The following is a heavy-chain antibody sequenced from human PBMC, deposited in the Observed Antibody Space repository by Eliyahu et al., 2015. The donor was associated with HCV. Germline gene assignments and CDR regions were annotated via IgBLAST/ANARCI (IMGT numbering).Heavy chain of an antibody. J-gene: IGHJ4*02. V-gene: IGHV3-23*01. CDR3: AKAESWLIGYFDT. CDR2: VNARSGST. D-gene: IGHD6-13*01. Sequence: EVQLLESGGGLVQPGGSLRLSCEASGFTFSSYAMSWIRQAPGKRLEWVSSVNARSGSTFYADSVKGRFTISRDDSKNTLSLQMNSLRAEDTAVYYCAKAESWLIGYFDTWGQGTLVSVSS. CDR1: GFTFSSYA.